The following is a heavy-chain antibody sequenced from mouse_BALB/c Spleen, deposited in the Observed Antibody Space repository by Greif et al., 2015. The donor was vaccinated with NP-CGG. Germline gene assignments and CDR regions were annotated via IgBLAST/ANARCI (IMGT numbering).Heavy chain of an antibody. CDR1: GFNIKDTY. D-gene: IGHD1-1*01. CDR2: IDPANGNT. CDR3: APYGRYFDV. V-gene: IGHV14-3*02. J-gene: IGHJ1*01. Sequence: VHVKQSGAELVKPGASVKLSCTASGFNIKDTYMHWVKQRPEQGLEWIGRIDPANGNTKYDPKFQGKATITADTSSNTAYLQLSSLTSEDTAVYYCAPYGRYFDVWGAGTTVTVSS.